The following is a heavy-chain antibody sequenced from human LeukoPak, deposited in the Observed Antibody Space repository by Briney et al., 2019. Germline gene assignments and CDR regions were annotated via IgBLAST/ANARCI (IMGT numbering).Heavy chain of an antibody. CDR2: TKHDGMYT. D-gene: IGHD4-23*01. J-gene: IGHJ5*02. CDR1: GFSLWTSG. Sequence: EKSLRLSCAASGFSLWTSGIHWVRQAPGKGLEWLSLTKHDGMYTNYADSVKGRFTISTDTSKNTKYLQMNSLRPEDTAVYYCTKGGGISANPLDPWGQGTLVIVSS. CDR3: TKGGGISANPLDP. V-gene: IGHV3-30*18.